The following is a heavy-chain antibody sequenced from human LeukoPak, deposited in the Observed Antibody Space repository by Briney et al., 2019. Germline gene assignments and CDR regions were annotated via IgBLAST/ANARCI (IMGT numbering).Heavy chain of an antibody. J-gene: IGHJ6*02. CDR3: AKDLPAMTIYYYYGMDV. D-gene: IGHD5-18*01. CDR1: GFTFDYYA. Sequence: QPGASLILSCAASGFTFDYYAMHWVRQAPGKGLECVSFISGVGGSTYYADSVKGRFTISRDNSKNSLYLQMNSLRTEDTALYYCAKDLPAMTIYYYYGMDVWGQGTTVTVSS. CDR2: ISGVGGST. V-gene: IGHV3-43*02.